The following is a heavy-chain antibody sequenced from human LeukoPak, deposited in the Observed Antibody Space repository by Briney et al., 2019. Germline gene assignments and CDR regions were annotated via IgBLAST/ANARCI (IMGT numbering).Heavy chain of an antibody. CDR3: ARMPNHYDSSGDELGDY. CDR1: GGSFSGYY. Sequence: SETLSLTCAVYGGSFSGYYWSWIRQPPGKGLEWIGEINHSGSTNYNPSLKSRVTISVDTSKNQFSLKLSSVTAADTAVYYCARMPNHYDSSGDELGDYWGQGTLVTVSS. CDR2: INHSGST. V-gene: IGHV4-34*01. D-gene: IGHD3-22*01. J-gene: IGHJ4*02.